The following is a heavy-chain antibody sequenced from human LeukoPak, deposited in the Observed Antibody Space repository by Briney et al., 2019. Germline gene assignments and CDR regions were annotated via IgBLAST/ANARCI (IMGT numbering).Heavy chain of an antibody. V-gene: IGHV3-30*18. Sequence: PGGSLRLSCAASGFTFSSYGMHWVRQAPGKGLEWVAVISYDGSNKYYADSVKGRFTISRDNSKNTLYLQMNSLRAEDTAVYYCAKGYSHANYWGQGTLVTVSS. CDR2: ISYDGSNK. CDR3: AKGYSHANY. CDR1: GFTFSSYG. J-gene: IGHJ4*02. D-gene: IGHD1-1*01.